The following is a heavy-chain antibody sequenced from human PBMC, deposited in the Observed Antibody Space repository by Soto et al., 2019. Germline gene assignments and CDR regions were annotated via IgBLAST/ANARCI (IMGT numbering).Heavy chain of an antibody. CDR1: GFTFSTYA. CDR2: ISGSGSST. CDR3: ASDYADYIGYFDF. J-gene: IGHJ4*02. Sequence: EVQLLESGGGLVQPGGSLRLSCAASGFTFSTYAMSWVRQAPGKGLEWVSGISGSGSSTYYADSVKGRFTISRDNSKNTLYLQMNSLRAEDTAVYHCASDYADYIGYFDFWGQGTLVTVSS. D-gene: IGHD4-17*01. V-gene: IGHV3-23*01.